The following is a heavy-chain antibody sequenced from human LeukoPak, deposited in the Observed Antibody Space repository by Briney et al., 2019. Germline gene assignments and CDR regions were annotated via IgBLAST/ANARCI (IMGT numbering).Heavy chain of an antibody. J-gene: IGHJ4*02. D-gene: IGHD6-13*01. Sequence: GGSLRLSCAASGFTVSSNYMSWVRQAPGKGLEWVSVIYSGGSTYYADSVKGRFTISRGNSKNTLYLQMNSLRAEDMALYYCAKDTHYSIEGGYFDYWGQGTLVTVSS. CDR2: IYSGGST. CDR1: GFTVSSNY. CDR3: AKDTHYSIEGGYFDY. V-gene: IGHV3-53*05.